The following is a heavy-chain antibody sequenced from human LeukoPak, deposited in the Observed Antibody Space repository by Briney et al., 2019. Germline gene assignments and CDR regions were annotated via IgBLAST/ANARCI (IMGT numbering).Heavy chain of an antibody. CDR2: IYYSGST. Sequence: SETLSLTCTVSGGSISSSSYYWGWNRQPPGKGLEWIGSIYYSGSTYYKPSLKSRVTISVDTSKNKFSLKLNSVTAADTSVYYCARHRYYFYYWGQGTLVNVSS. V-gene: IGHV4-39*01. CDR1: GGSISSSSYY. J-gene: IGHJ4*02. CDR3: ARHRYYFYY.